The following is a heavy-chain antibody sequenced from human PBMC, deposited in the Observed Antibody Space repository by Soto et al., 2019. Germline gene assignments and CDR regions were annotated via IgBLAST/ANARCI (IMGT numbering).Heavy chain of an antibody. CDR2: ISGSGGST. CDR3: AKGPLSSGWYRGNYWYFDL. D-gene: IGHD6-19*01. J-gene: IGHJ2*01. CDR1: GFTFSSYA. V-gene: IGHV3-23*01. Sequence: GGSLRLSCAASGFTFSSYAMSWVRQAPGKGLEWVSAISGSGGSTYYADSVKGRFTISRDNSKNTLYLQMNSLRAEDTAVYYCAKGPLSSGWYRGNYWYFDLWGRGTLVTVSS.